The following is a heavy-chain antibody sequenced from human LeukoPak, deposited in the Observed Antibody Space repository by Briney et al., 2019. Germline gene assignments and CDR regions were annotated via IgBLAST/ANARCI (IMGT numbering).Heavy chain of an antibody. Sequence: GASVKVSCKASGYTFTGYYMHWVRQAPGQGLEWMGWINPNSGGTNYAQKFQGRVTMTRDTSISTAYMELSRLRSDDTAVYYCARGRYNWNANLFDYWGQGTLVTVSS. CDR3: ARGRYNWNANLFDY. V-gene: IGHV1-2*02. D-gene: IGHD1-20*01. CDR1: GYTFTGYY. CDR2: INPNSGGT. J-gene: IGHJ4*02.